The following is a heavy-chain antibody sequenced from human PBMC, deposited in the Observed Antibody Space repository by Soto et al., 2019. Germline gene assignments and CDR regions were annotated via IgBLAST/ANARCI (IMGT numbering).Heavy chain of an antibody. CDR1: GFTFTSSA. Sequence: ASVKVSCKASGFTFTSSAVQWVQQARGQRLEWIGWIVVGSGNTNYAQKFQERVTITRDMSTSTAYMELSSLRSEDTAVYYCAADEERVVCTNGVCYNYYGMDVWGQGTTVTVSS. D-gene: IGHD2-8*01. CDR2: IVVGSGNT. V-gene: IGHV1-58*01. CDR3: AADEERVVCTNGVCYNYYGMDV. J-gene: IGHJ6*02.